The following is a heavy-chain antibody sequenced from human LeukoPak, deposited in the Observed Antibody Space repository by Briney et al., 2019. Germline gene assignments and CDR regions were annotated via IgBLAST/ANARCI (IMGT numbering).Heavy chain of an antibody. J-gene: IGHJ4*02. D-gene: IGHD2-8*01. CDR3: ARQGRSTQVFQV. CDR2: IYYSGST. CDR1: GYSISSGYY. Sequence: SETLSLTCNVSGYSISSGYYWGWIRQPPGKGLEWIGSIYYSGSTYYNPSLKSRVTISVDTSKNQFSLKLSSVTAADTAVYYCARQGRSTQVFQVWGQGTLVTVSS. V-gene: IGHV4-38-2*02.